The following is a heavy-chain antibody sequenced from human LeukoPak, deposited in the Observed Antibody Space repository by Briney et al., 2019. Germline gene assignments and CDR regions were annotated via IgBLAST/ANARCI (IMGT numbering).Heavy chain of an antibody. J-gene: IGHJ4*02. CDR1: GFTVSSSY. CDR3: AKKTPRFGDYDY. Sequence: GGSLRLSCAASGFTVSSSYMSWVRQAPGKGLEWVSLIYSAGSTYYADSVKGRFTISRDNSKNTLYLQMNSLRAEDTAVYYCAKKTPRFGDYDYWGQGTLVTVSS. CDR2: IYSAGST. V-gene: IGHV3-66*01. D-gene: IGHD2-15*01.